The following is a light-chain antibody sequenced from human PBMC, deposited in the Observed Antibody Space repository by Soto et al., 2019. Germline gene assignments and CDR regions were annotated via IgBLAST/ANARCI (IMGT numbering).Light chain of an antibody. CDR3: QKYNTFPQT. CDR1: QGISNY. Sequence: DMQMTQSPSSLSASVGDRVTITCRASQGISNYLAWYQQKPGKVPKLLIYDASTLQSGVPSRFSGRGSGTEFTLHISILQHEDVATYYCQKYNTFPQTFCGGTKVEIK. CDR2: DAS. J-gene: IGKJ4*01. V-gene: IGKV1-27*01.